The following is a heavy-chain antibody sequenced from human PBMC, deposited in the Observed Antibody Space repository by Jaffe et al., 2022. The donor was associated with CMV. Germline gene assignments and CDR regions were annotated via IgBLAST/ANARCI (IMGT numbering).Heavy chain of an antibody. D-gene: IGHD3-3*01. CDR1: GYTFTGYY. V-gene: IGHV1-2*02. J-gene: IGHJ4*02. CDR3: ARDDFITIFGVVAFYFDY. Sequence: QVQLVQSGAEVKKPGASVKVSCKASGYTFTGYYMHWVRQAPGQGLEWMGWINPNSGGTNYAQKFQGRVTMTRDTSISTAYMELSRLRSDDTAVYYCARDDFITIFGVVAFYFDYWGQGTLVTVSS. CDR2: INPNSGGT.